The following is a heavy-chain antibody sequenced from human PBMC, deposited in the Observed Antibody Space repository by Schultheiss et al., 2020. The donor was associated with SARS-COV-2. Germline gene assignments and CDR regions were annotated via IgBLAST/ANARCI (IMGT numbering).Heavy chain of an antibody. Sequence: GESLKISCAASGFTFDDYGMSWVRQAPGKGLEWVSSISSSSSYIYYADSVKGRFTISRDNAKNSLYLQMNSLRAEDTAVYYCARRAYNWNYGGDAFDIWGQGTMVTVSS. J-gene: IGHJ3*02. CDR3: ARRAYNWNYGGDAFDI. CDR2: ISSSSSYI. CDR1: GFTFDDYG. D-gene: IGHD1-7*01. V-gene: IGHV3-21*01.